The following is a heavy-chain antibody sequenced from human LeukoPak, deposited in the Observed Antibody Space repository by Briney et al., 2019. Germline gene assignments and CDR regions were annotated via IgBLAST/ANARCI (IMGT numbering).Heavy chain of an antibody. CDR1: GGSFSGYY. J-gene: IGHJ5*02. CDR2: INHSGST. Sequence: PSGTLSLTCAVYGGSFSGYYWSWIRQPPGKGLEWIGEINHSGSTNYNPSLKSRVTISVDTSKNQFSLKLSSVTAADTAVYYCARGPGIAAAPFDPWGQGTLVTVSS. CDR3: ARGPGIAAAPFDP. D-gene: IGHD6-13*01. V-gene: IGHV4-34*01.